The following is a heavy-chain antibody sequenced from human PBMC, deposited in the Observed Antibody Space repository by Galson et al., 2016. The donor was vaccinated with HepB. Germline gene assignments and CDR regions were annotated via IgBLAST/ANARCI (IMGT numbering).Heavy chain of an antibody. CDR2: ISHDGSNT. J-gene: IGHJ4*02. D-gene: IGHD3-10*01. CDR3: VKGLYGSGSSGDY. V-gene: IGHV3-30*18. Sequence: SLRLSCAASGFTFNTYGMHWVRQAPGKGLDWVAVISHDGSNTYYADSVKGRLTISRDNSKNTLYLHLNSLRAEDTAVYFCVKGLYGSGSSGDYWGQGTLVTVSS. CDR1: GFTFNTYG.